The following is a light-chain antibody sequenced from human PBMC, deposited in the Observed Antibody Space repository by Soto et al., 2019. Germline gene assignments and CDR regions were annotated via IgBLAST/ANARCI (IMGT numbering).Light chain of an antibody. V-gene: IGLV1-44*01. Sequence: QSVLTQPPSASGTPGQRVTISCSGRSSNIEKNSVNWYQQFPGTAPKLLIYRNNQRPSGGPDRFSGSKSGTSASLAISGLRSEDEADYYCSVWDDSMDGRVFGGGTKLTVL. CDR1: SSNIEKNS. CDR3: SVWDDSMDGRV. CDR2: RNN. J-gene: IGLJ3*02.